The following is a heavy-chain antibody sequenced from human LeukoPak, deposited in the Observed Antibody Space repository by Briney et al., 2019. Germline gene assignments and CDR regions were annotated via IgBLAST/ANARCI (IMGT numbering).Heavy chain of an antibody. CDR2: IGTAGDT. Sequence: GGSLRRSCAASGFTFSSYDMHWVREATGKGLEWVSAIGTAGDTYYPGSVKGRFTISRENAKNSLYLQMNSLRAGDTAVYYCVRGAPWFGESLGWYYFDYWGQGTLVTVSS. V-gene: IGHV3-13*01. J-gene: IGHJ4*02. CDR1: GFTFSSYD. D-gene: IGHD3-10*01. CDR3: VRGAPWFGESLGWYYFDY.